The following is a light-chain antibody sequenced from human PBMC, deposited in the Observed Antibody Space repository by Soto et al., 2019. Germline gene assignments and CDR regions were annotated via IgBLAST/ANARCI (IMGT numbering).Light chain of an antibody. CDR3: QQRYSAPLT. J-gene: IGKJ4*01. CDR2: AAS. CDR1: QSISNY. Sequence: DIQLNQSPSSLSASVGDRVTITCRTSQSISNYLNWYQQKPGKVPKLLIYAASSLQSGVPSRFSGSGSGTDFTLTISSLQPEDFATYYCQQRYSAPLTFGGGTKVEIK. V-gene: IGKV1-39*01.